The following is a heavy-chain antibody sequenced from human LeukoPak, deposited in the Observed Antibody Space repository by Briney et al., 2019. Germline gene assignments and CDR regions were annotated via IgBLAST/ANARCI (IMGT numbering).Heavy chain of an antibody. D-gene: IGHD2-15*01. CDR2: INSDGSYT. V-gene: IGHV3-74*01. CDR1: GFTFSTYW. J-gene: IGHJ3*02. CDR3: ATELRASGASSRNAFDI. Sequence: PGGSLRLSCTASGFTFSTYWMHWVRQAPGKGLVWVSLINSDGSYTDFADSVKGRFTISRDNAQSTLYLQMNSLRVEDTAVYYCATELRASGASSRNAFDIWGQGTVVSVSS.